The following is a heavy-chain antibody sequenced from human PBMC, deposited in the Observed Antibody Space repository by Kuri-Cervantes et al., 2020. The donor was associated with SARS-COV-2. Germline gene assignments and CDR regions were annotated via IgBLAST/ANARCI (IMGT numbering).Heavy chain of an antibody. D-gene: IGHD3-3*01. CDR2: INHSGST. CDR1: GGSFSGYY. Sequence: GSLRLSCAVYGGSFSGYYWSWIRQPPGKGLEWIGEINHSGSTYYNPSLKSRVTISVDTSKNQFSLKLSSVTAADTAVYYCATSGYYDFWSGYYFDYWGQGTLVTVSS. V-gene: IGHV4-34*01. J-gene: IGHJ4*02. CDR3: ATSGYYDFWSGYYFDY.